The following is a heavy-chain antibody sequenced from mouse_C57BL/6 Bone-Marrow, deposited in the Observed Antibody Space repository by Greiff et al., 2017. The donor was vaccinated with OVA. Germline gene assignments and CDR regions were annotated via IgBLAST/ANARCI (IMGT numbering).Heavy chain of an antibody. V-gene: IGHV1-80*01. Sequence: VQLQQSGAELVKPGASVKISCKASGYAFSSYWMNWVKQRPGKGLEWIGQIYPGDGDTNYNGKFKGKATLTADKSSSTAYMQLSSLTSEDSAVYFCAREGSYGSTLYWYVDVWGTGTTVTVSS. CDR3: AREGSYGSTLYWYVDV. D-gene: IGHD1-1*01. CDR1: GYAFSSYW. J-gene: IGHJ1*03. CDR2: IYPGDGDT.